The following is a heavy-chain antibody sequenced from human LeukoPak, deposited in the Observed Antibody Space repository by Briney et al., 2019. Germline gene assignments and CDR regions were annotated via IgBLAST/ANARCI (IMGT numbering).Heavy chain of an antibody. CDR3: ARGDMYLGYYYMDV. V-gene: IGHV3-30*03. Sequence: GGSLRLSCAASGFTFSSYGMHWVRQAPGKGLEWVVVISYDGSNKYYADSVKGRFTISRDNAKNTLYLQMNSLRAEDTAVYYCARGDMYLGYYYMDVWGKGTTVTVSS. CDR1: GFTFSSYG. CDR2: ISYDGSNK. D-gene: IGHD2-15*01. J-gene: IGHJ6*03.